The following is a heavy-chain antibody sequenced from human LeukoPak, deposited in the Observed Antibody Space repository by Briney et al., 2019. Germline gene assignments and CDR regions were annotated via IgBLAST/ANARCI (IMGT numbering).Heavy chain of an antibody. Sequence: ASVKVSCKASGYTFTSYDINWVRQATGQGLEWMGWMNPNSGNTGYAQKFQGRVTMTRNTSISTAYMELSSLRSEDTAVYYCARGQRRKITMIVVVTDYYYYYMDVWGKGTTVTISS. CDR1: GYTFTSYD. CDR3: ARGQRRKITMIVVVTDYYYYYMDV. J-gene: IGHJ6*03. CDR2: MNPNSGNT. V-gene: IGHV1-8*01. D-gene: IGHD3-22*01.